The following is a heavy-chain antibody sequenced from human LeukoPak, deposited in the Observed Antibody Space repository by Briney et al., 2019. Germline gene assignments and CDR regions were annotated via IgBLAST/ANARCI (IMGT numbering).Heavy chain of an antibody. Sequence: SETLSLTCTVSGGSISSSSYYWGWIRQPPGKGLEWSGSIYYSGSTYYNPSLKSRVTISVDTSKNQFPLKLSSVTAADTAVYYCARHAGPPTTVTIHFDYWGQGTLVTVSS. CDR3: ARHAGPPTTVTIHFDY. V-gene: IGHV4-39*01. CDR1: GGSISSSSYY. J-gene: IGHJ4*02. D-gene: IGHD4-17*01. CDR2: IYYSGST.